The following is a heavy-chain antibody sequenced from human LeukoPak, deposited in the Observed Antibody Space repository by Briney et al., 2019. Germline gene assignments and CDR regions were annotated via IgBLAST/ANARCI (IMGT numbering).Heavy chain of an antibody. V-gene: IGHV1-2*02. CDR3: ARDGVYDPPRVYYYYYYMDV. CDR2: INPNSGGT. J-gene: IGHJ6*03. CDR1: GYTFTGYY. Sequence: GASVKVSCKASGYTFTGYYMHWVRQAPGQGLEWMGWINPNSGGTNYAQKFQGRVTMTRDTSISTAYMELSRLRSDDTAVYYCARDGVYDPPRVYYYYYYMDVWGKGTTVAVSS. D-gene: IGHD3-3*01.